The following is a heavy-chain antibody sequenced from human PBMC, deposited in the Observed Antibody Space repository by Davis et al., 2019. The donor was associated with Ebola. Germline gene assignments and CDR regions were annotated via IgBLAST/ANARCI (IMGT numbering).Heavy chain of an antibody. CDR1: GYIFTSYS. J-gene: IGHJ5*02. D-gene: IGHD4-23*01. CDR2: INTNTGSP. Sequence: AALVKVSCRASGYIFTSYSLNWVRQAPGQGLEWMGWINTNTGSPTYAQGFTGRFVFSLDTSVNTSFLQITSLKSDDTAVYYCARERGFGGNPRLNGNWFDPWGQGTLATVSS. CDR3: ARERGFGGNPRLNGNWFDP. V-gene: IGHV7-4-1*02.